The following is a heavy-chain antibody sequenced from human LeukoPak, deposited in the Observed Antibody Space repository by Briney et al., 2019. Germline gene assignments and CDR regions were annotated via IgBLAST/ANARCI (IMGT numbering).Heavy chain of an antibody. J-gene: IGHJ4*02. CDR3: ARGSIEAAGIFDY. CDR2: IYDSGTT. Sequence: SATLSLTCTVAGGSISCYWWCWIRKPAGKGVDLIGYIYDSGTTSYNPSLQSRVTISVDTSMNKVSLQLSTVTAADTAVYYCARGSIEAAGIFDYWGQGTLVTVSS. CDR1: GGSISCYW. V-gene: IGHV4-59*13. D-gene: IGHD6-13*01.